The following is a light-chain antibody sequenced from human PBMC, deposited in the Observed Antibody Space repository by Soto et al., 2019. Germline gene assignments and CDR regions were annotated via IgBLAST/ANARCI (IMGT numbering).Light chain of an antibody. V-gene: IGKV3-20*01. Sequence: VLTQSPGTLSLSPGERATLSCRASQSVSSNYLAWYQQKPGQAPRLLMYDASSRATGIPDRFSGSGSGTDFTLTISRLEPEDFAVYYCQQYSSSRTFGQGTKVDIK. CDR3: QQYSSSRT. CDR2: DAS. CDR1: QSVSSNY. J-gene: IGKJ1*01.